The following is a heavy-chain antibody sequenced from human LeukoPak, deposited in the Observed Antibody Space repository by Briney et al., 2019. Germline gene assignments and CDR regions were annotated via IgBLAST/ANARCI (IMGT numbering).Heavy chain of an antibody. J-gene: IGHJ5*02. D-gene: IGHD3-10*01. CDR3: FGELFSPYNWFDP. V-gene: IGHV3-23*01. Sequence: GGSLRLSCAASGFTFSSYAMSWVRQAPGKGLEWVSAISGSGGSTYYADSVKGRFTISRDNSKNTLYLQMNSLRAEDTAVYCCFGELFSPYNWFDPWGQGTLVTVSS. CDR2: ISGSGGST. CDR1: GFTFSSYA.